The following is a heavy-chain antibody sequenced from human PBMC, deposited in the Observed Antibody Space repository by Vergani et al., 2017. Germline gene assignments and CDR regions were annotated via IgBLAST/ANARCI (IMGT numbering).Heavy chain of an antibody. D-gene: IGHD3-10*01. J-gene: IGHJ5*02. V-gene: IGHV4-39*07. Sequence: QLQLQESGPGLVKPSETLSLTCTVSGGSISSSSYYWGWIRQPPGKGLEWIGSIYYSGSTYYNPSLKSRVTISVDTSKNQFSLKLSSVTAADTAVYYCAREGRFGEPRGNNWFDPWGQGTLVTVSS. CDR2: IYYSGST. CDR3: AREGRFGEPRGNNWFDP. CDR1: GGSISSSSYY.